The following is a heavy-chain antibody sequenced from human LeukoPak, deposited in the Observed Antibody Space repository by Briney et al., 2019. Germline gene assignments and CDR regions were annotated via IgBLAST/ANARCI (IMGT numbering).Heavy chain of an antibody. J-gene: IGHJ4*02. CDR3: RFYYGSGSAWYFDY. Sequence: GGSLRLSCAASGFTFSSYSMNWVRQAPGKGLEWVSSISSSSSYIYYADSVKGRFTISRDNAKNSLYLQMNSLRAEDTAVYYCRFYYGSGSAWYFDYWGRGTLVTVSS. CDR2: ISSSSSYI. V-gene: IGHV3-21*01. CDR1: GFTFSSYS. D-gene: IGHD3-10*01.